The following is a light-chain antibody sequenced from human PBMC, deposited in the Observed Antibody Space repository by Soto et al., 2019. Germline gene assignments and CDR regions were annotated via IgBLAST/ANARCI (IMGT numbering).Light chain of an antibody. Sequence: EFVLTQSPGTLSLSPVERATLSCRSSQTVRNNYLAWYQQKPGQAPKLLIYDASSRATGIPDRFSGGGSGTEFTLSISSLQSEDFAVYYCQQYNNWPAITFGQGTRLEIK. CDR2: DAS. J-gene: IGKJ5*01. V-gene: IGKV3D-20*02. CDR1: QTVRNNY. CDR3: QQYNNWPAIT.